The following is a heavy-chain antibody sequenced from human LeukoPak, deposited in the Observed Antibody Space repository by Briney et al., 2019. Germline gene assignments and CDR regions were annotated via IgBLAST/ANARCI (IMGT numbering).Heavy chain of an antibody. CDR2: IYSGGST. J-gene: IGHJ4*02. V-gene: IGHV3-66*01. D-gene: IGHD3-10*01. CDR3: ARLRFSEFKDY. CDR1: GFTVSSNY. Sequence: GGSLRLSCAASGFTVSSNYMSWVRQAPGKGLEWVSVIYSGGSTYYADSVKGRFTTSRDNSKNTLYLQMNSLRAEDTAVYYCARLRFSEFKDYWGQGTLVTVSS.